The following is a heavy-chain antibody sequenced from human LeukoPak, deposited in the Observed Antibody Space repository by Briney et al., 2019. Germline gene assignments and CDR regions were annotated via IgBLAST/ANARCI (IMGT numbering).Heavy chain of an antibody. CDR3: ARGGEDGSGSYSSYYYYYYMDV. V-gene: IGHV1-2*02. Sequence: ASVTVSCTASGYTFTGYYMHWVRQAPGQGLEWMGWINPNSGGTNYAQKFQDRVTMTRNTSISTAYMELSSLRSEDTAVYYCARGGEDGSGSYSSYYYYYYMDVWGKGTTVTISS. D-gene: IGHD3-10*01. CDR2: INPNSGGT. CDR1: GYTFTGYY. J-gene: IGHJ6*03.